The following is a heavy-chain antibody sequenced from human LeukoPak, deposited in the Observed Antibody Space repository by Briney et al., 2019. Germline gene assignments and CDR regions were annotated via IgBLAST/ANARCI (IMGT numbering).Heavy chain of an antibody. D-gene: IGHD2-15*01. CDR2: IWYDGSNK. CDR1: GFTFSSYG. J-gene: IGHJ3*02. V-gene: IGHV3-33*06. CDR3: AKDGGLRAFDI. Sequence: GGSLRLSCAASGFTFSSYGMHWVRQAPGKGLEWVAVIWYDGSNKYYADSVKGRFTISRDNSKNTLYLQMNSLRAEDTAVYYCAKDGGLRAFDIWGQGTMVTVSS.